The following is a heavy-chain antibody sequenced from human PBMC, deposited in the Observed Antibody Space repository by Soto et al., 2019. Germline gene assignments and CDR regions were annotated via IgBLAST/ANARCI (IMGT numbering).Heavy chain of an antibody. CDR2: IIPIFGTP. J-gene: IGHJ4*02. Sequence: QEQLVQSGPEVKKPGSSLKVSCKASGGTFSNYSISWVRQAPGQGLEWMGGIIPIFGTPNYAQKFQGSVTITADESTTTAYMELSGLTSEDTAVYYCAKRYCSGGKCYEYHFEYWGQGTRVTVSS. CDR3: AKRYCSGGKCYEYHFEY. CDR1: GGTFSNYS. D-gene: IGHD2-15*01. V-gene: IGHV1-69*01.